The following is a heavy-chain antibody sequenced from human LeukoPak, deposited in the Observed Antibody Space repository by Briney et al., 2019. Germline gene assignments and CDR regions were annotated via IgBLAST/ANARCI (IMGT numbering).Heavy chain of an antibody. J-gene: IGHJ4*02. CDR3: ATDRDNSDWQKRFDS. CDR2: INQDASEI. CDR1: GFTFSTYW. V-gene: IGHV3-7*01. Sequence: HTGGSLRLSCAASGFTFSTYWMNWYRQAPGKGRGWVGNINQDASEINYVDSVRGRFTISRDNAKNSLHLQMNSLRAEDTAVYYCATDRDNSDWQKRFDSWGQGTLVTVSS. D-gene: IGHD2-21*02.